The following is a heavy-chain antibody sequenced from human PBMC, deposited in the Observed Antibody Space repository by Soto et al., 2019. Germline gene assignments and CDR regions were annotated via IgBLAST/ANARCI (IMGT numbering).Heavy chain of an antibody. CDR3: ARHYYSRGYCSSTSCSNWFDS. CDR1: GYSFTSYW. Sequence: PGESLKISCKGSGYSFTSYWISWVRQMPGKGLEWMGRIDPSDSYTNYSPSFQGHVTISADKSISTAYLQWSSLKASDTAMYYCARHYYSRGYCSSTSCSNWFDSWGQGTLVTVSS. V-gene: IGHV5-10-1*01. D-gene: IGHD2-2*01. CDR2: IDPSDSYT. J-gene: IGHJ5*01.